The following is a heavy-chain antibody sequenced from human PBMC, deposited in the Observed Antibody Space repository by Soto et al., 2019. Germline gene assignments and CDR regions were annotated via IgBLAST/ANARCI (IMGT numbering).Heavy chain of an antibody. CDR1: GYSFTNND. V-gene: IGHV1-8*01. CDR2: MNPGSGDT. Sequence: ASVKVSCKASGYSFTNNDVSWVRQATGQGLEWMGWMNPGSGDTGYAQKFQGRVTMTRDIPTATAYMELSSLRSDDTATYYCARMATFGSLNWFDPWGQGTLVTVSS. D-gene: IGHD3-16*01. J-gene: IGHJ5*02. CDR3: ARMATFGSLNWFDP.